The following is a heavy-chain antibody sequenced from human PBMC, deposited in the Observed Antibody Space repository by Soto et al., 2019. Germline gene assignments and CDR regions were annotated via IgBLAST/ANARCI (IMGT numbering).Heavy chain of an antibody. D-gene: IGHD6-13*01. CDR1: GGTFSSYA. CDR3: ARVSGSSSWYNH. J-gene: IGHJ5*02. Sequence: ASVKVSCKASGGTFSSYAISWVRQAPGQGLEWMGGIIPIFGTANYAQKFQGRVTITADESTSTAYMELSSLRSEGTAVYYCARVSGSSSWYNHWGQGTLVTVSS. CDR2: IIPIFGTA. V-gene: IGHV1-69*13.